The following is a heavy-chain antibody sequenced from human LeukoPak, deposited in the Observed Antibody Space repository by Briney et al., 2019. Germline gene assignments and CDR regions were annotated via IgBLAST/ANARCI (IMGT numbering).Heavy chain of an antibody. V-gene: IGHV4-34*01. Sequence: SETLSLTCAVYGGSFSGYYWSWIRQPPGKGLEWIGEINHSGSTNYNPSLKSRVTISVDTSKNQFSLKLSSVTAADTAVYYCARAEGNYYDSSGYYYADAFDIWGQGTMVAVSS. D-gene: IGHD3-22*01. J-gene: IGHJ3*02. CDR1: GGSFSGYY. CDR3: ARAEGNYYDSSGYYYADAFDI. CDR2: INHSGST.